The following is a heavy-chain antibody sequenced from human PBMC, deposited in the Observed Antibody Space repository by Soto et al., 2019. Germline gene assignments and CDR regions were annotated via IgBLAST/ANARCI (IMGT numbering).Heavy chain of an antibody. Sequence: PVGSLRLSCAASGFTFSSYAMSWVRQAPGKGLEWVSDISGSGGTTYYADSVKGRFTVSRDNSKNSLYLQMNSLRDEDTAVYYCARGLWSSGFNWFDPWGQGTLVTVS. V-gene: IGHV3-23*01. CDR1: GFTFSSYA. J-gene: IGHJ5*02. D-gene: IGHD3-22*01. CDR3: ARGLWSSGFNWFDP. CDR2: ISGSGGTT.